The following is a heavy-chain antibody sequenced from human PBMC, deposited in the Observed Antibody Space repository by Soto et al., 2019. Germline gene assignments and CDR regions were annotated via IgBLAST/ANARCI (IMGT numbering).Heavy chain of an antibody. D-gene: IGHD3-22*01. CDR1: GYTFTSYY. CDR2: INPSGGST. J-gene: IGHJ4*02. CDR3: ARGSPSVYDSSGYYAY. V-gene: IGHV1-46*01. Sequence: ASVKVSCKASGYTFTSYYMHWVRQAPGQGLEWMGIINPSGGSTSYAQKFQGWVTMTRDTSISTAYMELSRLRSDDTAVYYCARGSPSVYDSSGYYAYWGQGTLVTVSS.